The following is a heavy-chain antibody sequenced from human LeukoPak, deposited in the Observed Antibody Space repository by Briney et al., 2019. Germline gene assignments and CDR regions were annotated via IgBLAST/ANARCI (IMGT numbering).Heavy chain of an antibody. CDR3: ARDWGNWINAFDI. J-gene: IGHJ3*02. Sequence: GGSLRLSCATSGFTFSKYCMSWVRQAPGKGLEWVANIKQDGIEKYYVDSVKGRFAISRDNAKNSLYLQMNSLRAEDTAVYYCARDWGNWINAFDIWGQGTVVTVSS. CDR2: IKQDGIEK. D-gene: IGHD1-20*01. CDR1: GFTFSKYC. V-gene: IGHV3-7*05.